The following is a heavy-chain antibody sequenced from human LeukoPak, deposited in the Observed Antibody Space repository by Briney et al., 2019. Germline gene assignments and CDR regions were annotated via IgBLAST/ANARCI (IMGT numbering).Heavy chain of an antibody. CDR2: IYYSGST. D-gene: IGHD3-3*01. Sequence: SETLSLTCTVSGGSISIYYWSWIRQPPGKGLEWIGYIYYSGSTNYNPSLKSRVTISVDTSKDQFSLKLSSVTAADTAVYYCASSGVVPFAFDIWGQGTMVTVSS. V-gene: IGHV4-59*01. CDR3: ASSGVVPFAFDI. J-gene: IGHJ3*02. CDR1: GGSISIYY.